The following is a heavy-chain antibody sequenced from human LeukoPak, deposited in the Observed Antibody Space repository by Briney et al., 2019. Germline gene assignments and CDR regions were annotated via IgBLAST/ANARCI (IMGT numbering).Heavy chain of an antibody. V-gene: IGHV3-23*01. CDR3: ASYVALDYGDYY. CDR1: GFTFSSYA. J-gene: IGHJ4*02. D-gene: IGHD4-17*01. CDR2: ISGSGGST. Sequence: GALRLSCAASGFTFSSYAMSWVRQAPGKGLEWVSAISGSGGSTYYADSVKGRFTISRDNSKNTLYLQMNSLRAEGTAVYYCASYVALDYGDYYWGQGTLVTVSS.